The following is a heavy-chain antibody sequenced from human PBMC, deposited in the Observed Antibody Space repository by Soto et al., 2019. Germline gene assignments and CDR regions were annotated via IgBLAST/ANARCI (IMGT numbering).Heavy chain of an antibody. CDR3: ARRPGAAAGTYFDY. J-gene: IGHJ4*02. CDR1: GFSLTTSGVG. CDR2: IYWDDDK. D-gene: IGHD6-13*01. Sequence: SGPTLVNPTPTLTLTCTFSGFSLTTSGVGVGWIRQPPGKALEWLALIYWDDDKRYSPSLKSRLTITKDTSKDQVVLTKTEINPVDTATYYCARRPGAAAGTYFDYWGQGTLVTVSS. V-gene: IGHV2-5*02.